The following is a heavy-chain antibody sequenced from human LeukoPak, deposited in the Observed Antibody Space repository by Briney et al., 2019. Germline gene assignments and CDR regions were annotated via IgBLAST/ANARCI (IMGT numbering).Heavy chain of an antibody. V-gene: IGHV4-61*02. CDR1: GGSISSGSYY. CDR2: IYTSGST. CDR3: AREDLVGPGARYFDY. J-gene: IGHJ4*02. D-gene: IGHD1-26*01. Sequence: SQTLSLTCTVSGGSISSGSYYWSWIRQPAGKGLEWIGRIYTSGSTNYNPSLKSRVTISVDTSKNQFSLKLSSVTAADTAVYYCAREDLVGPGARYFDYWGQGTLVTVSS.